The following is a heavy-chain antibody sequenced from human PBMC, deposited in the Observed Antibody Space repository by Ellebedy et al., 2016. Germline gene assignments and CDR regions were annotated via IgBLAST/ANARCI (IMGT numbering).Heavy chain of an antibody. J-gene: IGHJ4*02. D-gene: IGHD5-12*01. CDR3: AKEGLRLTLDN. Sequence: GESLKISXAASGFTFDDYTMHWVRQPPGKGLEWVSRIRWDGTSTDYADSVKGRFTISRDNSKNSPYLQMNSVRAEDTALYYCAKEGLRLTLDNWGQGTLVTVS. CDR1: GFTFDDYT. CDR2: IRWDGTST. V-gene: IGHV3-43*01.